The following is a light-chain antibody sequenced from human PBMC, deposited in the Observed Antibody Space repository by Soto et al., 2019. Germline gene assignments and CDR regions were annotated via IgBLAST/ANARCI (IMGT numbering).Light chain of an antibody. J-gene: IGKJ5*01. Sequence: EVVLTQSPATLSVSPGEVVTLSFRASQGIGDTLAWYQHKPGQTPRLLIYGASTRATGIPARFSGSGSGTEFTLTISSLQPDDFATYYYQQYNSYSITFGQGTRLEIK. V-gene: IGKV3-15*01. CDR2: GAS. CDR3: QQYNSYSIT. CDR1: QGIGDT.